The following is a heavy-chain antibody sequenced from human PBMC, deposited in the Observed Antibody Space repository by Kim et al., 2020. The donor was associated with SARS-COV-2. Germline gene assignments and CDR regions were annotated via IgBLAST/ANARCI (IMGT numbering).Heavy chain of an antibody. J-gene: IGHJ5*02. D-gene: IGHD6-13*01. CDR2: ISSDGGKK. CDR1: GFTFSNYL. CDR3: AKAPSIGDWYPLAS. Sequence: GGSLRLSCAASGFTFSNYLMHWVRQAPGKGPQWLALISSDGGKKYYGDSVRGRFTISRDNSQNTLYLQMNNLRSEDTAVYYCAKAPSIGDWYPLASWGQGTLVTVSS. V-gene: IGHV3-30*04.